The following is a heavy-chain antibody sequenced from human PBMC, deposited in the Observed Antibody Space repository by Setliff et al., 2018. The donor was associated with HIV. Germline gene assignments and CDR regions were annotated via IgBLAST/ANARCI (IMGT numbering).Heavy chain of an antibody. Sequence: PSETLSLTCSVSGGAISGSGYYWSWIRQPPGKALEWIGYIYYSGSVYYNPSLKSRLTISVDTSKNQFSVKLNSVTAADTAVYYCARSKISGSHHETYGFDVWGQGTTVTVSS. D-gene: IGHD1-26*01. V-gene: IGHV4-31*03. J-gene: IGHJ6*02. CDR1: GGAISGSGYY. CDR2: IYYSGSV. CDR3: ARSKISGSHHETYGFDV.